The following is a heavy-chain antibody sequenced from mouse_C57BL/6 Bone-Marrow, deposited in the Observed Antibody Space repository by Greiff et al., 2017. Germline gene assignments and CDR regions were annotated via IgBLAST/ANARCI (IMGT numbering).Heavy chain of an antibody. D-gene: IGHD2-1*01. CDR2: INPGSGGT. V-gene: IGHV1-54*01. CDR3: ANIYYGNYRPY. Sequence: QVQLQQSGAELVRPGTSVKVSCKASGYAFTNYLIEWVKQRPGQGLEWIGVINPGSGGTNYNEKFKGKATLTADKSSSTAYMQLSSLTSEDSAVDFCANIYYGNYRPYWGQGTLVTVSA. CDR1: GYAFTNYL. J-gene: IGHJ3*01.